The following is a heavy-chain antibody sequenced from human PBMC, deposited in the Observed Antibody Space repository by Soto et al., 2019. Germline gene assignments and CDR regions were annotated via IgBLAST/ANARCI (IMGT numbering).Heavy chain of an antibody. J-gene: IGHJ6*02. CDR3: ARSQDCSSTSCYAGSYYYYGMDV. CDR2: IYYSGST. CDR1: GGSISSGGYY. V-gene: IGHV4-31*03. Sequence: SETLSLTCTVSGGSISSGGYYWSWIRQHPWKGLEWIGYIYYSGSTYYNPSLKSRVTISVDTSKNQFSLKLSSVTAADTAVYYCARSQDCSSTSCYAGSYYYYGMDVWGQGTTVTVSS. D-gene: IGHD2-2*01.